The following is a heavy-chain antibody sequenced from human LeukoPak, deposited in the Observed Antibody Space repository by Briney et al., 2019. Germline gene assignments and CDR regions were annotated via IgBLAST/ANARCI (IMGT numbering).Heavy chain of an antibody. Sequence: PGGSLRLSCAASGFTFSTYWMHWVRQAPGKGLVWVSRINSDGSTISYADSVKGRFTISRDNAKNTLYLQMNSLRVEDTAVYYCARAEGSGSSFDYWGQGTLVTVSS. J-gene: IGHJ4*02. CDR3: ARAEGSGSSFDY. CDR1: GFTFSTYW. V-gene: IGHV3-74*01. D-gene: IGHD3-10*01. CDR2: INSDGSTI.